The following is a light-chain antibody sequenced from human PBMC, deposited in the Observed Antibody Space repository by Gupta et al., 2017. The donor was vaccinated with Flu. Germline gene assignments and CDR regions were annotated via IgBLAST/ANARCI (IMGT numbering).Light chain of an antibody. CDR3: QQSYSTPLT. Sequence: DIQMTQSPSSLSASVGDRVTITCRASQSISTYLNWYQQKPGIAPKLLIFATSRLQSGVPSRFSGSGSGTDFTLTISTLQPEDFATYYCQQSYSTPLTFGGGTKVEIK. J-gene: IGKJ4*01. V-gene: IGKV1-39*01. CDR1: QSISTY. CDR2: ATS.